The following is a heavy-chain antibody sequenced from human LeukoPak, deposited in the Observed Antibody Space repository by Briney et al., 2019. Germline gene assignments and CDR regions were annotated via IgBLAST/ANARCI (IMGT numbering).Heavy chain of an antibody. V-gene: IGHV3-23*01. D-gene: IGHD2-2*02. CDR2: ISGSGGST. J-gene: IGHJ4*02. CDR1: GFTFSSYA. Sequence: PGGSLRLSCAASGFTFSSYAMSWVRQAPGKGLEWVSAISGSGGSTYYADSVKGRFTISRDNAKNSLYLQMNSLSAEDTAVYYCARDGFYCDTTGCYKNFDYWGQGTLVTVSS. CDR3: ARDGFYCDTTGCYKNFDY.